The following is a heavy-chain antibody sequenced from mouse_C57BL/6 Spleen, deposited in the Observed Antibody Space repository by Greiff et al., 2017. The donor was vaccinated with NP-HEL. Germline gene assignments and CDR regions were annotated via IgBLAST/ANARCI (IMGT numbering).Heavy chain of an antibody. V-gene: IGHV1-39*01. Sequence: VQLKQSGPELVKPGASVKISCKASGYSFTDYNMNWVKQSNGKSLEWIGVINPNYGTTSYNQKFKGKATLTVYQSSSTAYMQLNSLTTADSAVYSCARGDGYDGGYAMDYWGQGTSVTVSS. CDR3: ARGDGYDGGYAMDY. J-gene: IGHJ4*01. CDR2: INPNYGTT. D-gene: IGHD2-2*01. CDR1: GYSFTDYN.